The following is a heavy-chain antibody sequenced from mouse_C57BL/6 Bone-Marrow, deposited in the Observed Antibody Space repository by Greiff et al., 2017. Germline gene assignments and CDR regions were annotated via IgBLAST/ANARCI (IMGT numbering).Heavy chain of an antibody. CDR1: GFTFSSYG. J-gene: IGHJ2*01. Sequence: VQLQQSGGDLVKPGGSLKLSCAASGFTFSSYGMSWVRQTPDKRLEWVATISSGGSYTYYPDSVKGRFTISRDNAKNTLYLQMSSLKSEDTAMYYCARHGGLRPLDYWGQGTTRTVSS. D-gene: IGHD2-4*01. V-gene: IGHV5-6*01. CDR3: ARHGGLRPLDY. CDR2: ISSGGSYT.